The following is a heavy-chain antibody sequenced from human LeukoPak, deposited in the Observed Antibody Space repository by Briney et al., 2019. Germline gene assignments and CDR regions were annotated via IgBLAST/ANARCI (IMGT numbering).Heavy chain of an antibody. CDR2: ISGSGDST. Sequence: GGSLRLSCAGSGFSFTSYAMSWVRQAPGTGPEWVSSISGSGDSTVYADSVKGRFTVSRDNFKNMLYLQMSSLSTEDTAVYYCAKDSQWEPYNHYGMDVWGQGTTVTVSS. CDR1: GFSFTSYA. D-gene: IGHD1-26*01. CDR3: AKDSQWEPYNHYGMDV. J-gene: IGHJ6*02. V-gene: IGHV3-23*01.